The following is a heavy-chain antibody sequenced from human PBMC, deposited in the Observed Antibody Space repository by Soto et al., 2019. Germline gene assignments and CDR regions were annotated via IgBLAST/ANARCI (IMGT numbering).Heavy chain of an antibody. CDR1: GDSVSSNSAA. V-gene: IGHV6-1*01. J-gene: IGHJ4*02. CDR2: TYYRSKRNN. D-gene: IGHD3-22*01. Sequence: PSQTLSLTCVISGDSVSSNSAAWNWIRQSPTRGLEWLGRTYYRSKRNNDYAVSVKSRITINQETTKNKFSLQVNSGTPEAKGAYYCARDLITRTPPPLDNWGQEPLVTVSS. CDR3: ARDLITRTPPPLDN.